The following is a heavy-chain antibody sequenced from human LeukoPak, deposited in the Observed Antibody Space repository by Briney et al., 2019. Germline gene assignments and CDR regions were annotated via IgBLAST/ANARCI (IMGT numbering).Heavy chain of an antibody. CDR1: GGSISSSSYY. D-gene: IGHD2-2*01. Sequence: SETLSLTCTVSGGSISSSSYYWGWIRQPPGKGLEWIGRIYYSGSTYYNPSLKSRVTISVDTSKNQFSLRLSSVTAADTAVYYCARHGNIVVVPAAMRWGQGTLVTVSS. CDR3: ARHGNIVVVPAAMR. J-gene: IGHJ4*02. CDR2: IYYSGST. V-gene: IGHV4-39*01.